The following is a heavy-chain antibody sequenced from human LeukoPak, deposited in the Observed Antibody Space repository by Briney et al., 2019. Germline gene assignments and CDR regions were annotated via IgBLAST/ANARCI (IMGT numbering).Heavy chain of an antibody. CDR2: IYHSGST. Sequence: SETLSLTCTVSGYSISSGYYWGWIRQPPGKGLEWIGSIYHSGSTNYNPSLKSRVTISVDMSKNQFSLKLSSVTAADTAVYYCARGSKAVAGYNWFDPWGQGTLVTVSS. CDR3: ARGSKAVAGYNWFDP. J-gene: IGHJ5*02. D-gene: IGHD6-19*01. CDR1: GYSISSGYY. V-gene: IGHV4-38-2*02.